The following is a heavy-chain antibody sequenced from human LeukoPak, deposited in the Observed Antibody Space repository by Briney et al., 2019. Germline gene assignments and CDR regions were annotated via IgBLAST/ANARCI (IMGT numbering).Heavy chain of an antibody. CDR3: ARSVSAMITFGGFIAHDAFDI. CDR1: GGSLSSSSYY. V-gene: IGHV4-39*01. Sequence: SETLSLTCTFCGGSLSSSSYYWVGIRQPPGKGLEWIGSIYYSGSTYYNPSLKSRVPISVDTSKNQSSLKLSCVSAADTAVYYCARSVSAMITFGGFIAHDAFDICGQATMVTVSS. CDR2: IYYSGST. D-gene: IGHD3-16*02. J-gene: IGHJ3*02.